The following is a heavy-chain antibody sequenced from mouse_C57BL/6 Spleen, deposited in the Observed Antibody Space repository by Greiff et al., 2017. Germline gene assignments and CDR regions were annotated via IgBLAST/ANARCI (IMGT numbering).Heavy chain of an antibody. J-gene: IGHJ3*01. CDR2: IYPGDGDT. V-gene: IGHV1-82*01. CDR1: GYAFSSSW. D-gene: IGHD2-1*01. CDR3: ARVYGNSWFAY. Sequence: VQLQQSGPELVKPGASVKISCKASGYAFSSSWMNWVKQRPGKGLEWIGRIYPGDGDTNYNGKFKGKATLTADKSSSTAYMQLSSLTSEDSAVYFCARVYGNSWFAYWGQGTLVTVSA.